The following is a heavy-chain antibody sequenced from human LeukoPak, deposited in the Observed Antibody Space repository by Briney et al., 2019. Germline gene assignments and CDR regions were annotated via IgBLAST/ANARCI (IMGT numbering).Heavy chain of an antibody. Sequence: GESLKISCKGSGYSFTTYWIGWERQMPGKGLEWMGIIYPGDSDIRYSPSLQGQVTMSVDKSIRTAYLQWTSLKASDTAMYYCARRQGCSSTSCPPDYWGQGTLVTVSS. V-gene: IGHV5-51*01. CDR1: GYSFTTYW. CDR2: IYPGDSDI. D-gene: IGHD2-2*01. J-gene: IGHJ4*02. CDR3: ARRQGCSSTSCPPDY.